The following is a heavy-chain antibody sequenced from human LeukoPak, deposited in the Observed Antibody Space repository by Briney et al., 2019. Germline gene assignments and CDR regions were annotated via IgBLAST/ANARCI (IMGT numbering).Heavy chain of an antibody. Sequence: ASVKVSCKASGYTFSDYHMHWVRQAPGQGLEWMGRIIPSGGSTTYAQKFQGRVTMTGDMSTNTVYMELSSLRSEDTAVYYCARDSYGSDYWGQGTLVTVSS. CDR1: GYTFSDYH. CDR2: IIPSGGST. V-gene: IGHV1-46*01. CDR3: ARDSYGSDY. D-gene: IGHD3-16*01. J-gene: IGHJ4*02.